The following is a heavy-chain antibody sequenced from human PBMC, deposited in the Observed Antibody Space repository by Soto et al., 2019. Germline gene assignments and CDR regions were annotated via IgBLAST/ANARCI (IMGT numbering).Heavy chain of an antibody. D-gene: IGHD6-25*01. CDR2: IYFTGNT. Sequence: SETLSLTCTVSGGSISSGDYYWSWIRQPPGKGLEWIGYIYFTGNTYYIPSLKSRLTMSIDTSKNEFSLRLNSVTAADTAVYYCAGQTFTIAAASYGRSNWFDPWGPGTLVTVSS. CDR3: AGQTFTIAAASYGRSNWFDP. V-gene: IGHV4-30-4*01. CDR1: GGSISSGDYY. J-gene: IGHJ5*02.